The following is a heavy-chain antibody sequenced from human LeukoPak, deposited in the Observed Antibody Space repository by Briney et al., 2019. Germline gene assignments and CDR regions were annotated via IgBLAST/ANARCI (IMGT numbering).Heavy chain of an antibody. D-gene: IGHD2-2*01. Sequence: PGGSLRLSCAASGFTFSSYAMSWVRQAPGKGLEWVSAISGSGGSTYYADSVKGRFTISRDNSKNTLYLKMSSLRAEDTAAYYCAKGACSGTSCSPDYWGQRTLVIVSS. CDR3: AKGACSGTSCSPDY. J-gene: IGHJ4*02. CDR2: ISGSGGST. V-gene: IGHV3-23*01. CDR1: GFTFSSYA.